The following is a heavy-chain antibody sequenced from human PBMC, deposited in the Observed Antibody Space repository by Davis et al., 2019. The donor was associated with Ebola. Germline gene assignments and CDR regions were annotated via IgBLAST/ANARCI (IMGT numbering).Heavy chain of an antibody. V-gene: IGHV4-59*01. J-gene: IGHJ4*02. D-gene: IGHD6-13*01. CDR1: GGSISSYY. CDR3: ASGYSSSWYDY. CDR2: IYYSGST. Sequence: MPGGSLRLSCTVSGGSISSYYWSWIRQPPGKGLEWIGYIYYSGSTNYNPSLKSRVTISVDTSKNQFSLKLSSVTAADTAVYYCASGYSSSWYDYWGQGTLVTVSS.